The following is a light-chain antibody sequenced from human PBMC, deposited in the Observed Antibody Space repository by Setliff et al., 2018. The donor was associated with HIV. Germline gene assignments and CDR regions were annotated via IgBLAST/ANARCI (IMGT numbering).Light chain of an antibody. Sequence: QAVVTQEPSLTVSPGGTVTLTCGSSTGVVNSGQWPYWFQQTPGQPTRTLIYDTSNKHPWTPARFSGSRVGGKAALTLAGTQPEDEAEYYCAPSYRGPQVVFGGGTKVTV. V-gene: IGLV7-46*01. J-gene: IGLJ2*01. CDR3: APSYRGPQVV. CDR1: TGVVNSGQW. CDR2: DTS.